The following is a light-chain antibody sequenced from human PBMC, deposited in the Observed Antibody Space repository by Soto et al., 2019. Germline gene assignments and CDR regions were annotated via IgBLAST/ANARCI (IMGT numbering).Light chain of an antibody. CDR1: SSNIGNNY. CDR2: ENN. Sequence: QSVLTQPPSVSAAPGQTVTISCSGSSSNIGNNYVSWYQQLPGTAPKLLIYENNKRPSGIPDRFSGSKSGTSATLGITGLQTGDEDDYYCGTWDSSLSAAGVFGGGTKLTVL. V-gene: IGLV1-51*02. CDR3: GTWDSSLSAAGV. J-gene: IGLJ2*01.